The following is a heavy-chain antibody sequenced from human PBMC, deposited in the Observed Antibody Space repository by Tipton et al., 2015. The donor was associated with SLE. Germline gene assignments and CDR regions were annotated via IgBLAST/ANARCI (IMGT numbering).Heavy chain of an antibody. CDR1: GYSFSDDY. CDR2: LIPYSGGS. J-gene: IGHJ4*02. D-gene: IGHD2-15*01. Sequence: QLVQSGPEVKKPGASVKVSCKTSGYSFSDDYMHWVRQAPGQGLEWIGWLIPYSGGSKYAQKFRGRVTMTRDTSINTAYMELSSLKSDDTAVYYCARASEEDTCSGGSCYSLWGQGTLVTVSS. CDR3: ARASEEDTCSGGSCYSL. V-gene: IGHV1-2*02.